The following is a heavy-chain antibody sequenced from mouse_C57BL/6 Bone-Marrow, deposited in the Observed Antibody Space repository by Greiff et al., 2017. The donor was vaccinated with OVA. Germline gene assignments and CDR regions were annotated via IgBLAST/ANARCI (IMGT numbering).Heavy chain of an antibody. CDR1: GFTFSDYG. CDR3: ARARLRRGAWFAY. J-gene: IGHJ3*01. Sequence: EVQRVESGGGLVQPGGSLKLSCAASGFTFSDYGMAWVRQAPRKGPEWVAFISNLAYSIYYADTVTGRFTISRENAKNTLYLEMSSLRSEDTAMYYCARARLRRGAWFAYWGQGTLVTVSA. CDR2: ISNLAYSI. V-gene: IGHV5-15*01. D-gene: IGHD2-4*01.